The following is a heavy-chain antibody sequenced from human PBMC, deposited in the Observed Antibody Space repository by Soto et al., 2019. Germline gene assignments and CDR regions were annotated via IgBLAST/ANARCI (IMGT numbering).Heavy chain of an antibody. CDR2: IWYDGSNK. D-gene: IGHD3-22*01. V-gene: IGHV3-33*01. J-gene: IGHJ4*02. CDR1: GFTFSSYG. Sequence: GGSLRLSCAASGFTFSSYGMHWVRQAPGKGLEWVAVIWYDGSNKYYADSVKGRFTISRDNSKNTLYLQMNSLRAEDTAVYYCARDAKWLPSYYFDYWAREPWSPSPQ. CDR3: ARDAKWLPSYYFDY.